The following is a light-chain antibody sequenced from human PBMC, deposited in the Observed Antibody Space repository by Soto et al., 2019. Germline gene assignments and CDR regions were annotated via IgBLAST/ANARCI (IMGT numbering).Light chain of an antibody. Sequence: QSALTQPASVSGSPGQSITISCTGTSSDVGGYNYVSWYQQHPGKAPKLMIYDVSNRPSGVSNRFSGCKSGNTAALTISGLQADDEDDYCCSSYTSSSSDVFGTGTKLTVL. CDR2: DVS. CDR3: SSYTSSSSDV. J-gene: IGLJ1*01. V-gene: IGLV2-14*01. CDR1: SSDVGGYNY.